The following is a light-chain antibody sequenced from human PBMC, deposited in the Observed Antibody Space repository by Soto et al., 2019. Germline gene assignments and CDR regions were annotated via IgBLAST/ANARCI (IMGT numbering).Light chain of an antibody. J-gene: IGKJ4*01. V-gene: IGKV1-9*01. Sequence: QLTQSPSFLSASVGDRVTITCRASQGITTYLAWYQQKPGKAPKLLIYAASTLQSGVPSRFSGSRSGTEFTLTISSLQPEDFATYYCQQHNSYPLTFGGGTKVEIK. CDR3: QQHNSYPLT. CDR1: QGITTY. CDR2: AAS.